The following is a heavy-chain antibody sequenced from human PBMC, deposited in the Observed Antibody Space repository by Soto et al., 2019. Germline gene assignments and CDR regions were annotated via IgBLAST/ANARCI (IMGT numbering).Heavy chain of an antibody. Sequence: PSETLSLTCAVYGGSFSGYYWSWIRQPPGKGLEWIGEINHSGSTNYNPSLKSRVTISVDTSKNQFSLKLSSVTAADTAVYYCARGVTYYYGSGSYYKRAPIDYWGQGTLVTVSS. V-gene: IGHV4-34*01. CDR3: ARGVTYYYGSGSYYKRAPIDY. CDR1: GGSFSGYY. D-gene: IGHD3-10*01. CDR2: INHSGST. J-gene: IGHJ4*02.